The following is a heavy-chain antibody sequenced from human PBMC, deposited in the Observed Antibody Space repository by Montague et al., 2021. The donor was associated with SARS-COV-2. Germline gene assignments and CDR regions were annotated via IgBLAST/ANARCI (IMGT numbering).Heavy chain of an antibody. Sequence: SETLSLTCTVSGGSISSYYWSWIWQPPAKGLEWIGYIYYSGSTNYNHSLKSGVTISVDTDKHQFSLKLSSVTAADTAVYYCATQPCTNGVCEKWFDPWGQGTLVTVSS. CDR1: GGSISSYY. V-gene: IGHV4-59*01. J-gene: IGHJ5*02. CDR3: ATQPCTNGVCEKWFDP. D-gene: IGHD2-8*01. CDR2: IYYSGST.